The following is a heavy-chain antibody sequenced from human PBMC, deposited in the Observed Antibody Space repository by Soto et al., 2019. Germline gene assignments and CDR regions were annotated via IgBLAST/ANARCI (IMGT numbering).Heavy chain of an antibody. CDR2: IIPILGIA. D-gene: IGHD2-15*01. J-gene: IGHJ4*02. Sequence: SVKVSCKASGGTFSSYTISWVRQAPGQGLEWLGRIIPILGIANYAQKFQGRVTITADKSTSTAYMELSSLRSEDTAVYYCASLPGYCSGGSCYSFGPFDYWGQGTLVTVSS. CDR1: GGTFSSYT. V-gene: IGHV1-69*02. CDR3: ASLPGYCSGGSCYSFGPFDY.